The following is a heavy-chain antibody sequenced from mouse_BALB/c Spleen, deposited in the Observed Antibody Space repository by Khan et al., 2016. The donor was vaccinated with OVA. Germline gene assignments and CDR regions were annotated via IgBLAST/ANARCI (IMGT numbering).Heavy chain of an antibody. CDR1: GFSLTNYS. CDR2: IWSAGST. Sequence: QVQLKQSGPGLVQPSQSLSITCTVSGFSLTNYSVHWVRQSPGKGLEWLGVIWSAGSTDYNAAFISRLSISKDNSRRQLFFNMNSLQPNDTAIYYCARRGYDYGRGAWFAYWGQGTLVTVSA. J-gene: IGHJ3*01. CDR3: ARRGYDYGRGAWFAY. D-gene: IGHD2-4*01. V-gene: IGHV2-2*02.